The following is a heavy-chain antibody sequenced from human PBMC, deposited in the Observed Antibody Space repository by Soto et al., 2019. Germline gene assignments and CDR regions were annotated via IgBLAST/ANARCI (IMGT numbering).Heavy chain of an antibody. Sequence: EVQLLESGGGLVQPGGSLRLSCAASGFTFSSYAMAWVRQAPGMGLEWVSAVSSSGDYTYYTDSVKGRFTISRDNSRNTLYLQMSSLRAEDTAIYYCAYSFSPSGLNLLSHFDHWGQGTLVTVSS. J-gene: IGHJ4*02. D-gene: IGHD1-1*01. CDR1: GFTFSSYA. V-gene: IGHV3-23*01. CDR2: VSSSGDYT. CDR3: AYSFSPSGLNLLSHFDH.